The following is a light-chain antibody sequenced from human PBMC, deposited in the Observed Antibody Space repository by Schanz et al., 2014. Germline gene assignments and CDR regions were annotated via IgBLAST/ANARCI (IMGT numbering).Light chain of an antibody. CDR3: AAWDDSLSGQVV. Sequence: QSALTQPPSASGSPGQSVTISCTGTSSDVGGYNYVSWYQQHPGKAPKLMIFDVNQRPSGVPDRFSGSKSGTSASLAITGLRSEDEADYYCAAWDDSLSGQVVFGGGTKLTVL. J-gene: IGLJ2*01. CDR2: DVN. V-gene: IGLV2-8*01. CDR1: SSDVGGYNY.